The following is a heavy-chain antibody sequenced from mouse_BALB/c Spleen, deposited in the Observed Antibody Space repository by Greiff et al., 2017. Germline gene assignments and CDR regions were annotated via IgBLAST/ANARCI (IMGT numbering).Heavy chain of an antibody. D-gene: IGHD1-1*01. CDR1: GFTFSSYT. CDR2: ISTGGSYT. CDR3: TRELYGDY. J-gene: IGHJ2*01. V-gene: IGHV5-6-4*01. Sequence: EVQLVESGGGLVKPGGSLKLSCAASGFTFSSYTMSWVRQTPEKRLEWVATISTGGSYTYYPDSVKGRSTISRDNAKNTLYLQMSSLKSEDTAMYYCTRELYGDYWGQGTTLTVSS.